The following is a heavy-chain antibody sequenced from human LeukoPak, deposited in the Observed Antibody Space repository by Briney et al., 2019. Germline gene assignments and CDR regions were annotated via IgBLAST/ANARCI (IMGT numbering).Heavy chain of an antibody. CDR1: GFTFSSYG. CDR3: AKDRNLWFGELLLDY. J-gene: IGHJ4*02. Sequence: GGSLRLSCAASGFTFSSYGMGWVRQAPGKGLEWVSAISGSGGSTYYADSVKGRFTISRDNSKNTLYLQMNSLRAEDTAVYYCAKDRNLWFGELLLDYWGQGTLVTVSS. D-gene: IGHD3-10*01. CDR2: ISGSGGST. V-gene: IGHV3-23*01.